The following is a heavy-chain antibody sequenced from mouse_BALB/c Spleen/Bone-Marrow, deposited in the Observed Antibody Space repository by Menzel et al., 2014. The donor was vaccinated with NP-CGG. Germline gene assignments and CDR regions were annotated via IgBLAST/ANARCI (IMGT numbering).Heavy chain of an antibody. J-gene: IGHJ1*01. Sequence: VKLVESGPGLVAPSQSLSITCTVSGFSLTSYDISWIRQPPGKGLECLGVIRSGGGTNYNSAFMSRLSISKDNSKIQVFLKMNSLQTDDTAIYYCVREDKYGNSGGDIDVWGAETTVTVSS. D-gene: IGHD2-10*02. CDR3: VREDKYGNSGGDIDV. CDR2: IRSGGGT. CDR1: GFSLTSYD. V-gene: IGHV2-9-2*01.